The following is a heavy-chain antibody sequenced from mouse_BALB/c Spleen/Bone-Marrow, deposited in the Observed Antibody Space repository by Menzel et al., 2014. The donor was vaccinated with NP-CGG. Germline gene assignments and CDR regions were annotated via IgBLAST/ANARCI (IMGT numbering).Heavy chain of an antibody. CDR1: GFTFNNFA. CDR3: VRGIYYYGSNYKNSALDY. D-gene: IGHD1-1*01. J-gene: IGHJ4*01. Sequence: VQLKESGGGLVQPKGLLKLSCAASGFTFNNFAMNWVRQAPGKGLEWVARLRSKSNNFATYYADSVKDRFTISRDDSQSMLYLQMNNLKTEDTAMYYCVRGIYYYGSNYKNSALDYWGQGTSVTVSS. V-gene: IGHV10-1*02. CDR2: LRSKSNNFAT.